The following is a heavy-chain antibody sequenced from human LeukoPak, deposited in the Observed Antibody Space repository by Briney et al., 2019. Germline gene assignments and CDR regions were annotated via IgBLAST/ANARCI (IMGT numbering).Heavy chain of an antibody. Sequence: GGSLRLSCAASGFTVSINYISWVRQAPGKGLEWVSSISSSSSYIYYADSVKGRFTISRDNAKNSLYLQMNSLRAEDTAVYYCAREHYYDSSGYYFYWGQGTLVTVPS. CDR1: GFTVSINY. J-gene: IGHJ4*02. V-gene: IGHV3-21*01. D-gene: IGHD3-22*01. CDR2: ISSSSSYI. CDR3: AREHYYDSSGYYFY.